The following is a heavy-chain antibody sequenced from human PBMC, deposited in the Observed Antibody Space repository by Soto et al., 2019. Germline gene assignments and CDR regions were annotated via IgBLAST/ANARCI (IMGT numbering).Heavy chain of an antibody. CDR2: VNPNTGVT. CDR3: MTLRLDP. V-gene: IGHV1-2*02. D-gene: IGHD2-21*02. CDR1: GYTFTAFY. Sequence: QAQLVQSGSEVKKPGASVKVSCQASGYTFTAFYMNWVRQAPGQGLEWMGWVNPNTGVTKYAQKFQGRVTMTRDTSINTAYMELSGLTSDDTAVYYCMTLRLDPWGQGTLVTVSS. J-gene: IGHJ5*02.